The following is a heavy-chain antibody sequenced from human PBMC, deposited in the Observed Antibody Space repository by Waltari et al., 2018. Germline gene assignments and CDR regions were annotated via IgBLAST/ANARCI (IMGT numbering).Heavy chain of an antibody. CDR3: AKRIVGGPFDV. Sequence: QVHLVQSGAEVRKPGASVTVACEASGGTSGTYAISWVRRAPGQGLEWMGGIIPIYGTPNYAQKFQGRVNVAADELTTTAYMELSSLRSDDTAVYYCAKRIVGGPFDVWGQGTMVTVSS. V-gene: IGHV1-69*12. CDR2: IIPIYGTP. D-gene: IGHD1-26*01. J-gene: IGHJ3*01. CDR1: GGTSGTYA.